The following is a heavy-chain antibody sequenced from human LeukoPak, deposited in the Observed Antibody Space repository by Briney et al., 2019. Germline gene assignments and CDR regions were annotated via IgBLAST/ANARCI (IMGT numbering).Heavy chain of an antibody. D-gene: IGHD3-16*01. CDR3: ARDKGGGSDGMDV. CDR2: LYSGGST. CDR1: GFTFSDHY. V-gene: IGHV3-53*04. Sequence: GGSLRLSCAASGFTFSDHYMDWVRQAPGKGLEWVSILYSGGSTYYADSVKGRFTISRHNFKNTLYLQMNSLRAEDTAVYYCARDKGGGSDGMDVWGQGTTVTVSS. J-gene: IGHJ6*02.